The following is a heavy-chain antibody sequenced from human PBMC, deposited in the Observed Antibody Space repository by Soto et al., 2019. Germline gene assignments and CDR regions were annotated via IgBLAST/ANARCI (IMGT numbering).Heavy chain of an antibody. CDR2: INHSGST. Sequence: QVQLQQWGAGLLKPSETLSLTCAVYGGSFSGYYWSWIRQPPGKGLEWIGEINHSGSTNYNPSLRRRVTISVDTSKNQFSLKLCSVTAADTAVYYCARGSRCGSYRGYYYDGMDVWGQGTTVTVSS. J-gene: IGHJ6*02. V-gene: IGHV4-34*01. CDR3: ARGSRCGSYRGYYYDGMDV. D-gene: IGHD1-26*01. CDR1: GGSFSGYY.